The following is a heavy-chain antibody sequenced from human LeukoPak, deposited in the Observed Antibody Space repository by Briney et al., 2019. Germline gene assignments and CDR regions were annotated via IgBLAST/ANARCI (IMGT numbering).Heavy chain of an antibody. CDR3: ATRDSGYGGGDY. J-gene: IGHJ4*02. CDR2: IYYSGST. D-gene: IGHD5-12*01. Sequence: SETLSLTCTVSGGSFSSGSYYWSWIRQPPGKGLEWIGYIYYSGSTNYNPSLKSRVTISVDTSKNQFSLKLSSVTAADTAVYYCATRDSGYGGGDYWGQGTLVTVSS. V-gene: IGHV4-61*01. CDR1: GGSFSSGSYY.